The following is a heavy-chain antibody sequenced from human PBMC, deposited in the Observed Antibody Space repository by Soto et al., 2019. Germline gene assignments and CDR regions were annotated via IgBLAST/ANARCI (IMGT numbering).Heavy chain of an antibody. J-gene: IGHJ6*02. CDR1: GGSISSYY. V-gene: IGHV4-59*01. D-gene: IGHD3-3*01. CDR2: FYYSGST. CDR3: ARIHNYDFWSGDYTRDYYYYGMDV. Sequence: PSETLSLTCTVSGGSISSYYWSWIRQPPGKGLEWIGYFYYSGSTNYNPSLKSRVTISVDTSKNQFSLKLSSVTAADTAVYYCARIHNYDFWSGDYTRDYYYYGMDVWGQGTTVTVSS.